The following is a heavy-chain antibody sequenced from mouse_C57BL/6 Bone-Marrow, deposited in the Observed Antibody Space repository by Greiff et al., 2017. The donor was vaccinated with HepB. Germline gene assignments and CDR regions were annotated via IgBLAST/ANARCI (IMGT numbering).Heavy chain of an antibody. Sequence: EVKLMESGPGMVKPSQSLSLTCTVTGYSITSGYDWHWIRHFPGNKLEWMGYISYSGSTNYNPSLKSRISITHDTSKNHFFLKLNSVTTEDTATYYCAREDYGSSFAYWGQGTLVTVSA. V-gene: IGHV3-1*01. CDR2: ISYSGST. CDR1: GYSITSGYD. D-gene: IGHD1-1*01. CDR3: AREDYGSSFAY. J-gene: IGHJ3*01.